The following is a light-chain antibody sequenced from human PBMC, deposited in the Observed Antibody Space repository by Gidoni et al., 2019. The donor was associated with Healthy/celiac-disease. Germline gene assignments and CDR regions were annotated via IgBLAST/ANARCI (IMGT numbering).Light chain of an antibody. J-gene: IGKJ1*01. CDR1: QSVSSN. CDR2: GAS. CDR3: QQYNNWPQT. V-gene: IGKV3-15*01. Sequence: EIVMTQSPATLSVSPGERATLSCRASQSVSSNLAWDQQKPGQAPRLLIYGASTRATPIPARFSGSGSGTQFTLTISSLQSEDFAVYYCQQYNNWPQTFGQGTKVEIK.